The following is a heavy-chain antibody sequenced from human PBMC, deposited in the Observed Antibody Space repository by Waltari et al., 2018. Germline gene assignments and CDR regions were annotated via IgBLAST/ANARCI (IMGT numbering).Heavy chain of an antibody. V-gene: IGHV4-59*01. CDR1: GGSISTYY. D-gene: IGHD3-3*02. CDR3: ARGSFGVVIRSVYYYMDV. J-gene: IGHJ6*03. CDR2: IYYSGST. Sequence: QVQLQESGPGLVKPSETLSRTCTVSGGSISTYYWPWIRQPPGKGLEWIGYIYYSGSTNYNPSLKSRLTMSVDTSKNQFSLRLSSVTAADTAVYYCARGSFGVVIRSVYYYMDVWGKGTTVTVSS.